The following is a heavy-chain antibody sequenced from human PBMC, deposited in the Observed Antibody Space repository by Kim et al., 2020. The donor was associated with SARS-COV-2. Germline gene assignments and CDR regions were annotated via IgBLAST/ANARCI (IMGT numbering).Heavy chain of an antibody. D-gene: IGHD2-15*01. Sequence: SETLSLTCTVSGGSISSSSYYWGWIRQPPGKGLEWIGSIYYSGSTYYNPSLKSRVTISVDTSKNQFSLKLSSVTAADTAVYYCARQGYGGNVNYFDYWGQGTLVTVSS. CDR1: GGSISSSSYY. V-gene: IGHV4-39*01. J-gene: IGHJ4*02. CDR3: ARQGYGGNVNYFDY. CDR2: IYYSGST.